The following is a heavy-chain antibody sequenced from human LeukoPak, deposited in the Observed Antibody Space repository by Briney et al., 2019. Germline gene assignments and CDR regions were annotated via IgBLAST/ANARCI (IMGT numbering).Heavy chain of an antibody. V-gene: IGHV4-30-2*01. Sequence: SETLSLTCTVSGGSISSGGYYWSWIRQPPGKGLEWIGYIYHSGSTYYNPSLKSRVTISVDRSKNQFSLKPSSVTAADTAVYYCARTVVPAAILGGWFDPWGQGTLVTVSS. J-gene: IGHJ5*02. CDR1: GGSISSGGYY. D-gene: IGHD2-2*01. CDR3: ARTVVPAAILGGWFDP. CDR2: IYHSGST.